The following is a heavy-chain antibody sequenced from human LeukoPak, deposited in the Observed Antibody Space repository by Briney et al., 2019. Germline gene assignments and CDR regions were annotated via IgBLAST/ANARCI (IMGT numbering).Heavy chain of an antibody. J-gene: IGHJ4*02. CDR3: ARDGGSGWYVVYYFDY. Sequence: GGSLRLSCAASGFTFSSYAMHWVRQAPGKALEWVAVISYDGSNKYYADSVKGRFTISRDNSKNTLYLQMNSLRAEDTAVYYCARDGGSGWYVVYYFDYWGQGTLVTVSS. CDR1: GFTFSSYA. D-gene: IGHD6-19*01. CDR2: ISYDGSNK. V-gene: IGHV3-30-3*01.